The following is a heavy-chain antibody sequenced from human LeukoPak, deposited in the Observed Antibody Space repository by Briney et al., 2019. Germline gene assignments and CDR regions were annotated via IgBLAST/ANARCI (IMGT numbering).Heavy chain of an antibody. J-gene: IGHJ4*02. CDR3: ARDTGYSYGY. D-gene: IGHD5-18*01. CDR2: INPSGGST. CDR1: GYTFTSYY. Sequence: ASVNVSCKASGYTFTSYYMHWVRQAPGQGLEWMGIINPSGGSTNYAQKFQGRVTMTRDTSTSKVYMELSSLRFEDTAVYYCARDTGYSYGYWGQGTLVTVSS. V-gene: IGHV1-46*01.